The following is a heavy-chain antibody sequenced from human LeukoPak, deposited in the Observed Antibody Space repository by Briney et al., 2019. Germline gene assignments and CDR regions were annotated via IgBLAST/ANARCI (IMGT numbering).Heavy chain of an antibody. CDR1: GFTFDYYW. CDR3: VVWGEDRSGHRFDF. Sequence: GGSLRLSCAASGFTFDYYWMHWVRQAPGRGLMWVSRINTDGSNTHYADSVKGRFTISRDNAKNTLYLQMNGLRVEDTAVYYCVVWGEDRSGHRFDFWGQGTLVTVSS. D-gene: IGHD3-22*01. V-gene: IGHV3-74*01. CDR2: INTDGSNT. J-gene: IGHJ4*02.